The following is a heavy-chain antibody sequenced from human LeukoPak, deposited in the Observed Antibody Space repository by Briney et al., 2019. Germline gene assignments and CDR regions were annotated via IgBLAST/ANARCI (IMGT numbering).Heavy chain of an antibody. J-gene: IGHJ4*02. V-gene: IGHV1-18*01. Sequence: ASVKVSCKASGYAFASYGISWLRQAPGQGPEWIGWISAYNGDTSYAQKFQGRVTMTRDTSTSTVYMELSSLRSEDTAVYYCARDPPIQLWTQLDYWGQGTLVTVSS. CDR2: ISAYNGDT. D-gene: IGHD5-18*01. CDR3: ARDPPIQLWTQLDY. CDR1: GYAFASYG.